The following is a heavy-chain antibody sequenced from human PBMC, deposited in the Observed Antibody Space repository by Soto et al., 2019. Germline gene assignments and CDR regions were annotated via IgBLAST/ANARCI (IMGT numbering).Heavy chain of an antibody. CDR2: IYTSGST. CDR3: ARDRVDMVATSYFDY. J-gene: IGHJ4*02. V-gene: IGHV4-4*07. Sequence: SETLSLTCTVSGGSISSYYWSWIRQPAGKGLEWIGRIYTSGSTNYNPSLKSRVTMSVXXXXXXFXLXLXXVTAAXTAVNYCARDRVDMVATSYFDYWGQGTLVTVS. CDR1: GGSISSYY. D-gene: IGHD5-12*01.